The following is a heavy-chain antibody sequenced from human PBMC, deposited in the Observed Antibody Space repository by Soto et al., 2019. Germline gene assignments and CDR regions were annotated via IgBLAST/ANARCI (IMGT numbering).Heavy chain of an antibody. CDR2: IDPSDSYT. Sequence: KPGGSLRLSCTASGFTFGDYAMSWVRQMPGKGLEWMGRIDPSDSYTNYSPSFQGHVTISADKSISTAYLQWSSLKASDTAMYYCARHGAVPAAVRAWFDPWGQGTLVTVSS. D-gene: IGHD2-2*01. CDR3: ARHGAVPAAVRAWFDP. CDR1: GFTFGDYA. J-gene: IGHJ5*02. V-gene: IGHV5-10-1*01.